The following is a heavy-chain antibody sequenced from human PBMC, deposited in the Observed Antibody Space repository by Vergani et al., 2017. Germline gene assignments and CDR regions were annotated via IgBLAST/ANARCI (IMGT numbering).Heavy chain of an antibody. CDR2: ISSSSSTI. D-gene: IGHD5-24*01. CDR1: GFTFSSYS. V-gene: IGHV3-48*01. Sequence: EVQLVESGGGLVQPGGSLRLSCAASGFTFSSYSMNWVRQAPGKGLEWVSYISSSSSTIYYADSVKGRFTISRDNAKNSLYLQMNSLRAEDTAVYYCARVRRAWLQLHADAFDIWGQGTMVTVSS. CDR3: ARVRRAWLQLHADAFDI. J-gene: IGHJ3*02.